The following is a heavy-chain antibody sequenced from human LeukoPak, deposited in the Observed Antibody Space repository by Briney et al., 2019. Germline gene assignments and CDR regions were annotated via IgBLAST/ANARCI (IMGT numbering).Heavy chain of an antibody. Sequence: PSETLSLTCTVSGGSISSGTYYWGWIRQPPGKGLEWIASVSYSGNTYYNPSLKSRVTISVDTSKNQFSLKLSSVTAADTAVYYCARPYSSTWIDAFGIWGQGTMVTVSS. D-gene: IGHD6-13*01. J-gene: IGHJ3*02. CDR2: VSYSGNT. CDR3: ARPYSSTWIDAFGI. V-gene: IGHV4-39*01. CDR1: GGSISSGTYY.